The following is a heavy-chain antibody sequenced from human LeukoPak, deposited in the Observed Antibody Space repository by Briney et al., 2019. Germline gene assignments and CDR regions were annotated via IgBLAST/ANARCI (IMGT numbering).Heavy chain of an antibody. CDR2: ISAYNGNT. D-gene: IGHD1/OR15-1a*01. V-gene: IGHV1-18*01. J-gene: IGHJ4*02. Sequence: ASVKVSCKASGYTFTSYGISWVRQAPGQGLEWMGWISAYNGNTNYAQKLQGRVTMTTDTSTSTAYMELRSLRSDDTAVYYCARDWSQHLTYPGEQYWGQGTLVTVSS. CDR1: GYTFTSYG. CDR3: ARDWSQHLTYPGEQY.